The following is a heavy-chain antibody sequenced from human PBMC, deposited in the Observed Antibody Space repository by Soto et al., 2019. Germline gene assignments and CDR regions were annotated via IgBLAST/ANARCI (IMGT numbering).Heavy chain of an antibody. CDR2: INAGNGNT. D-gene: IGHD6-6*01. J-gene: IGHJ6*02. Sequence: ASVKVSCKASGYTFTSYAMHWVRQAPGQRLEWMGWINAGNGNTKYSQKFQGRVTITRDTSASTAYMELSSLRSEDTAVYYCASRNSVPDGRRATPYSSSSYYYYYGMDVWGQGTTVTVSS. V-gene: IGHV1-3*01. CDR3: ASRNSVPDGRRATPYSSSSYYYYYGMDV. CDR1: GYTFTSYA.